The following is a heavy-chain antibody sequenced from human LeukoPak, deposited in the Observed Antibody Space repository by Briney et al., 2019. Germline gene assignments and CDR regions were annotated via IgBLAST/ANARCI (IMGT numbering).Heavy chain of an antibody. J-gene: IGHJ4*02. CDR3: AKIAVADYLDY. CDR1: GFTFYSYC. V-gene: IGHV3-7*03. Sequence: GVPLTLPCTPSGFTFYSYCINWVPHAPGKWLQWVANINQDGSEKYYVDSVKGRFTISRDKAKNSLYLQMNSLRAEDTAVYYCAKIAVADYLDYWGQGTLVTVSS. D-gene: IGHD6-19*01. CDR2: INQDGSEK.